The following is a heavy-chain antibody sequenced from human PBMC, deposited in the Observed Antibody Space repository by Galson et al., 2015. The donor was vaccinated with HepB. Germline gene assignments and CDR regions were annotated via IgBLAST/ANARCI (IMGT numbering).Heavy chain of an antibody. D-gene: IGHD2-2*01. J-gene: IGHJ6*03. Sequence: SLRLSCAASGFTFSYNSMNWVRQAPGRGLEWISYISSSGGHIYYADSVKGRFTISRDNAKNTLYLQMNSLTDEDTAVYYCARVWPSRGAFYYYFMDVWGKGTTVIVSS. CDR3: ARVWPSRGAFYYYFMDV. CDR2: ISSSGGHI. V-gene: IGHV3-21*05. CDR1: GFTFSYNS.